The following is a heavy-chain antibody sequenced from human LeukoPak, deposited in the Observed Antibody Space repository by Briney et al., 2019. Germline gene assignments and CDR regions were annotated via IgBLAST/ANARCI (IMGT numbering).Heavy chain of an antibody. CDR2: IRNKDNNYAT. CDR3: VSRSGSYYIYDFDY. CDR1: GFGFSGSA. D-gene: IGHD1-26*01. V-gene: IGHV3-73*01. Sequence: GGSLRLSCAASGFGFSGSAIHWVRQASGKGLEWVGRIRNKDNNYATAYAASVKGRFTISRDDSKNTAYLQMNSLKTEDTAVYYCVSRSGSYYIYDFDYWGQGTLVTVSS. J-gene: IGHJ4*02.